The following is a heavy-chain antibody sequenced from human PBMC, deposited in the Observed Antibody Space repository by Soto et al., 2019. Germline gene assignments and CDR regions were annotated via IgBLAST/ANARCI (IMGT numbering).Heavy chain of an antibody. V-gene: IGHV4-39*01. J-gene: IGHJ4*02. CDR3: VRRPGHSSGFPDY. CDR1: GGSISRSSYY. D-gene: IGHD6-19*01. CDR2: VYDSGST. Sequence: SETLSLTCTVSGGSISRSSYYWGWIRQPPGKGLEWIGSVYDSGSTYYNPSLKSRVTISVDTSKNQFSLKLSSVTAADKAVYYCVRRPGHSSGFPDYWGQGTLVTVSS.